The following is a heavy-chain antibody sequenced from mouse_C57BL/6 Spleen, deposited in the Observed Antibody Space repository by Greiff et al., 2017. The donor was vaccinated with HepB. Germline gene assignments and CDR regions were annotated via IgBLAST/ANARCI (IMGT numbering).Heavy chain of an antibody. Sequence: EVKLMESGGGLVQPGGSMKLSCVASGFTFSNYWMNWVRQSPEKGLEWVAQIRLKSDNYATHYAESVKGRFTISRDDSKSSVYLQMNNSRAEDTGIYYCTEDYGSSSHFDYWGQGTTLTVSS. CDR3: TEDYGSSSHFDY. CDR1: GFTFSNYW. V-gene: IGHV6-3*01. CDR2: IRLKSDNYAT. D-gene: IGHD1-1*01. J-gene: IGHJ2*01.